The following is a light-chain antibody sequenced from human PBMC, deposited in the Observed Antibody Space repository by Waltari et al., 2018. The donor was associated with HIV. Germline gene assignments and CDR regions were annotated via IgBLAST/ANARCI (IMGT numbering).Light chain of an antibody. CDR3: SSYTSSSPL. Sequence: QSALTQPASVSGSPGQSITISCTGTSRDVGGSNYVSWYQHHPCRAPKLMIYEVSNRPSGVSNRFSGSKSGNTASLTISGLQAEDEADYYCSSYTSSSPLFGGGTKLTVL. J-gene: IGLJ2*01. CDR1: SRDVGGSNY. CDR2: EVS. V-gene: IGLV2-14*01.